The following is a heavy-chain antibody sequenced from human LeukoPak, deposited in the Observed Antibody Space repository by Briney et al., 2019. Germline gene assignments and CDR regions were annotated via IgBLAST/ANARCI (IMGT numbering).Heavy chain of an antibody. Sequence: PGGSLRLSCAASGFSFSGYSMNWVRQAPGKGLEWVSYISSSSSLIQYADSVKGRFTISRDNAKSSLYLQMNSLRDEDTAVYYCVRVQGGSSSCIFDSWGQGTLVTVSS. CDR2: ISSSSSLI. D-gene: IGHD6-13*01. CDR1: GFSFSGYS. V-gene: IGHV3-48*02. J-gene: IGHJ5*01. CDR3: VRVQGGSSSCIFDS.